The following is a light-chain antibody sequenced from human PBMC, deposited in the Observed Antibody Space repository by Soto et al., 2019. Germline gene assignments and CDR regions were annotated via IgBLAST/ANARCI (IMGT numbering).Light chain of an antibody. CDR2: EVN. V-gene: IGLV2-8*01. CDR1: SSDVGGYNY. Sequence: QSALTQPPSASGSTGRSVTISCTGASSDVGGYNYVSWYQQHPGKAPKLMISEVNKRPSGVPDRFSGSKSGNTASLTVSGLQAEAEADYYCSSYAGGPYVFGTGTKVTVL. CDR3: SSYAGGPYV. J-gene: IGLJ1*01.